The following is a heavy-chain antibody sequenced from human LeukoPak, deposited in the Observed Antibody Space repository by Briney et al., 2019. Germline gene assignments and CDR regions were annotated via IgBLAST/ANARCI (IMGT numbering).Heavy chain of an antibody. CDR3: ARGLGIAAPRY. D-gene: IGHD6-6*01. CDR1: GGSFSGYY. Sequence: PSETLSLTCAVYGGSFSGYYWSWIRQPLGKGLEWIGEINHSGSTNYNPSLKSRVTISVDTSKNQFSLKLSSVTAADTAVYYCARGLGIAAPRYWGQGTLVTVSS. J-gene: IGHJ4*02. V-gene: IGHV4-34*01. CDR2: INHSGST.